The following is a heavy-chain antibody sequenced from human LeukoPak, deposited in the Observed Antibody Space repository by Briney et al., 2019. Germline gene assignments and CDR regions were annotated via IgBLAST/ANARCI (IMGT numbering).Heavy chain of an antibody. D-gene: IGHD2-15*01. V-gene: IGHV3-23*01. CDR3: AKGCGGTCYAYFDS. CDR2: ISSSGGST. Sequence: GGSLRLSCAASGFTFSSYAMSWVRQAPGKGLEWVSGISSSGGSTYYADSVKGRLTISRDNSKNTLYLQMNSLRAEDTAVYYCAKGCGGTCYAYFDSWGQGTLITVSS. J-gene: IGHJ4*02. CDR1: GFTFSSYA.